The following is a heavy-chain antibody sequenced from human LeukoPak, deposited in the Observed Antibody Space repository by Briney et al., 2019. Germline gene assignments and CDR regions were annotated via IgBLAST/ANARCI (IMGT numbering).Heavy chain of an antibody. Sequence: SETLSLTCTVSGGSISSYYWSWFRQPPGKGLEWIGYIYYSGTTNYNPSLKSRVTISVDTSKNQFSLKLSSVTAADTAVYYCARAGYSSSWYDYWGQGTLVTVSS. CDR1: GGSISSYY. CDR2: IYYSGTT. CDR3: ARAGYSSSWYDY. J-gene: IGHJ4*02. D-gene: IGHD6-13*01. V-gene: IGHV4-59*01.